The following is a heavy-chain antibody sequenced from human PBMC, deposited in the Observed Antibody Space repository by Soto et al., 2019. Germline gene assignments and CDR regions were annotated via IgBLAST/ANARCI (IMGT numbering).Heavy chain of an antibody. J-gene: IGHJ4*02. CDR2: IWYDGSNK. Sequence: GGSLRLSCAASGFTFSSYGMHWVRQAPGKGLEWVAVIWYDGSNKYYADSVKGRFTISRDNSKNTLYLQMNSLRAEDTAVYYCARGPSVSNYLFGCWGQGTLVTVSS. D-gene: IGHD4-4*01. V-gene: IGHV3-33*01. CDR3: ARGPSVSNYLFGC. CDR1: GFTFSSYG.